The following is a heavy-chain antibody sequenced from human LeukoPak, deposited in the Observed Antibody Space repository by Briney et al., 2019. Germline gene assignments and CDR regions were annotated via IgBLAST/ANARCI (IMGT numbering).Heavy chain of an antibody. Sequence: PGGSLRLSCAVSGFTVSSNYMTWVRQAPGKGLGWGSVIYSDGSIYYADSVKGRFTISRDNSKNTLYLQMNSLRAEGTAVYYCARDGVGYRYGIFDYWGQGTLVTVSS. D-gene: IGHD5-18*01. CDR3: ARDGVGYRYGIFDY. J-gene: IGHJ4*02. CDR1: GFTVSSNY. V-gene: IGHV3-53*01. CDR2: IYSDGSI.